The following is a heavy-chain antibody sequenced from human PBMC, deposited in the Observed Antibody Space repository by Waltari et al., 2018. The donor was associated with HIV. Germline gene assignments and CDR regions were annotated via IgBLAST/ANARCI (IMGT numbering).Heavy chain of an antibody. Sequence: QVQLRESGPGLVKPSGTLSLICAVSGGSISSNNWWAWVRQSPEKGLEWIGETYYSGRTNYNPSLESRVTISVDKSKNQFSLKLTSVTAADTAIYYCAKDRPRLSGWGQGTLVTVSS. CDR1: GGSISSNNW. J-gene: IGHJ4*02. CDR2: TYYSGRT. D-gene: IGHD6-6*01. CDR3: AKDRPRLSG. V-gene: IGHV4-4*02.